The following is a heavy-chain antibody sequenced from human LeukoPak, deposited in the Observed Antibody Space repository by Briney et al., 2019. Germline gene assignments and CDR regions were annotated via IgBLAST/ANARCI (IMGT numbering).Heavy chain of an antibody. Sequence: SETLSLTCTVSGGSISSYYWSWIRQPPGKGLEWIGYIYYSGSTNYNPSLKSRVTISVDTSKNQFSLKLSSVTAADTAVYYCARLRPYYDSSGYSYYYYYYMDVWGKGTTVTISS. CDR2: IYYSGST. J-gene: IGHJ6*03. CDR3: ARLRPYYDSSGYSYYYYYYMDV. CDR1: GGSISSYY. V-gene: IGHV4-59*12. D-gene: IGHD3-22*01.